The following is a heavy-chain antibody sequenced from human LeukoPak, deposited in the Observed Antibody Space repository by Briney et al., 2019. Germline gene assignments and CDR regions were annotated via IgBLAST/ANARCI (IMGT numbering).Heavy chain of an antibody. CDR1: GFAFDEHG. CDR3: AKSLLWYYDSSGYPADV. D-gene: IGHD3-22*01. Sequence: PGGSLRLSCTASGFAFDEHGMSWVRQVPGKGLEWVSAISGSGGSTYYADSVKGRFTISRDNSKNTLYLQMNSLRAEDTAVYYCAKSLLWYYDSSGYPADVWGQGTTVTVSS. V-gene: IGHV3-23*01. CDR2: ISGSGGST. J-gene: IGHJ6*02.